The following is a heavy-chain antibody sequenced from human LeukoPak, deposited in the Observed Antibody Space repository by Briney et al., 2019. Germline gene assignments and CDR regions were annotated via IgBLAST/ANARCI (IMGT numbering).Heavy chain of an antibody. V-gene: IGHV3-53*01. CDR2: IYSGGST. CDR1: GFTVSSNY. Sequence: TGGSLRLSCAASGFTVSSNYMNWVRQAPGKGLEGVSIIYSGGSTFYADSVKGRFTISRDNSKNTLHLQMNSLRAEDTAVYYCARSNDAFDIWGQGTMVTVSS. J-gene: IGHJ3*02. CDR3: ARSNDAFDI. D-gene: IGHD5/OR15-5a*01.